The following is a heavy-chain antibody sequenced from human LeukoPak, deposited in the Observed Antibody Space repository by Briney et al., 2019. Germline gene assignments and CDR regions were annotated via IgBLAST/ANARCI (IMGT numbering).Heavy chain of an antibody. V-gene: IGHV3-23*01. CDR2: ITGSGGGT. CDR1: GVTFSSYA. D-gene: IGHD6-19*01. CDR3: AKAVAAGRKGIDY. Sequence: GGSLRLSCAASGVTFSSYAMSWVRQAPGKGLEWVSGITGSGGGTYYADSVKGRFTISRDSSSSTLFLQMKSLRAEDTATYYCAKAVAAGRKGIDYWGQGILVTVSS. J-gene: IGHJ4*02.